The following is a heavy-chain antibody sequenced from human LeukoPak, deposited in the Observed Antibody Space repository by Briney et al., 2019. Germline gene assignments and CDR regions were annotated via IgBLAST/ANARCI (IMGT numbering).Heavy chain of an antibody. CDR2: INHSGST. Sequence: PSETQSLTCAVYGGSFSGYYWSWIRQPPGKGLEWIGEINHSGSTNYNPSLKSRVTISVDTSKNQFSLKLSSVTAADTAVYYCARGLGILEWLLSDYYYGMDVWGQGTTVTVYS. CDR1: GGSFSGYY. V-gene: IGHV4-34*01. CDR3: ARGLGILEWLLSDYYYGMDV. D-gene: IGHD3-3*01. J-gene: IGHJ6*02.